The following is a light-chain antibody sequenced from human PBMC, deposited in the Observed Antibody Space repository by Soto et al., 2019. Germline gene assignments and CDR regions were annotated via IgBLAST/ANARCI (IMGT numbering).Light chain of an antibody. J-gene: IGLJ1*01. Sequence: QSVLTQPPSVSGAPGQRVTISCTGSSSNIGAGYDVHWYQQLPETAPKLLIYGNSNRPSRVPDRFSGSKSGTSASLAITGLQAEDEADYYCQSYDSSLSGWVFGTGTKLTVL. V-gene: IGLV1-40*01. CDR1: SSNIGAGYD. CDR3: QSYDSSLSGWV. CDR2: GNS.